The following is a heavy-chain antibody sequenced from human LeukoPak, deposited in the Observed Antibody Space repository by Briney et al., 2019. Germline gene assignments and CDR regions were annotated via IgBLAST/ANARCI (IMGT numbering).Heavy chain of an antibody. V-gene: IGHV3-23*01. J-gene: IGHJ4*02. CDR3: AKDSGSFDY. CDR1: GFTFSNYA. CDR2: ISDSGRNT. Sequence: PGGSLRLSCAASGFTFSNYAMTWVRQAPGKGLEWVSDISDSGRNTYYADSVKGRFTISRDNSKNTLYLQMSSLRPEDTAVYYCAKDSGSFDYWGQGTLVTVSS. D-gene: IGHD1-26*01.